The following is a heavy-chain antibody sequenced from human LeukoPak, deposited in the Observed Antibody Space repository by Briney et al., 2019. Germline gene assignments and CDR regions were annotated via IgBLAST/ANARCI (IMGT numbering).Heavy chain of an antibody. CDR1: GFTFSSYA. Sequence: GRSLRLSCAASGFTFSSYAMHWVRKAPGKGLEWVAVISYDGSNKYYADSVKGRFTISRDNSKNTLYLQMNSLRAEDTAVYYCARVYGDYARVLYYYYGMDVWGQGTTVTVSS. V-gene: IGHV3-30-3*01. CDR2: ISYDGSNK. CDR3: ARVYGDYARVLYYYYGMDV. J-gene: IGHJ6*02. D-gene: IGHD4-17*01.